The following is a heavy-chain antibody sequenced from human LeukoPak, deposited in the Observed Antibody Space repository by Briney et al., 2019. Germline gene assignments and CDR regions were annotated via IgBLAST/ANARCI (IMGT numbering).Heavy chain of an antibody. CDR2: ISFSSNTM. Sequence: GGSPRLSCAASGFTFSASSMNWVRQAPGKGLEWVSYISFSSNTMYYADSVKGRFTISRDNAKNSLFLQMDSLRDEDTAVYYCARDGDGHFDYWGQGTLVTVSS. D-gene: IGHD2-21*01. CDR1: GFTFSASS. V-gene: IGHV3-48*02. CDR3: ARDGDGHFDY. J-gene: IGHJ4*02.